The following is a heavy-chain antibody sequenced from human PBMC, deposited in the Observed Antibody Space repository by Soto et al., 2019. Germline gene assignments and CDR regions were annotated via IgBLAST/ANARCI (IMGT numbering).Heavy chain of an antibody. V-gene: IGHV3-21*01. CDR2: ISSSSSYI. D-gene: IGHD3-3*01. CDR1: GFTFSSYS. J-gene: IGHJ6*02. CDR3: AXDRPESGYYYYYYGMDV. Sequence: PGGSLRLSCAASGFTFSSYSMNWVRQAPGKGLEWVSSISSSSSYIYYADSVKGRFTISRDNAKNSLYLQMNSLRAEDTAVYYCAXDRPESGYYYYYYGMDVWGQGTTVTVSS.